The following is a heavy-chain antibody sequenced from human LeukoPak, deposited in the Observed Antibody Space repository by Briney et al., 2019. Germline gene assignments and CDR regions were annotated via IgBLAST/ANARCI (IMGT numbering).Heavy chain of an antibody. J-gene: IGHJ4*02. CDR1: GFTFSSYS. CDR3: ARDPGYSSGWFDY. D-gene: IGHD6-19*01. V-gene: IGHV3-21*01. Sequence: PGGSLRLSCVVSGFTFSSYSMCWVRQAPGKGLEWVSSISASSNFISYADSVKGRFTISRDNAKKSLYLQMNSVRAEDTAVYYCARDPGYSSGWFDYWGQGALVTVSS. CDR2: ISASSNFI.